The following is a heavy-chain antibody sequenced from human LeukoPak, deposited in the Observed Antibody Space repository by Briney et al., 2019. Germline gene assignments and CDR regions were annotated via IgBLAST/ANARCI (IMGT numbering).Heavy chain of an antibody. V-gene: IGHV3-23*01. CDR1: GFTFNNYA. D-gene: IGHD2/OR15-2a*01. Sequence: GGSLRLSCAASGFTFNNYAMSWVRQAQGKGLEWVSTISASGGSTNYADSVTGRFTISRDNSKNTLYLQMNSLRAEDTAVYYCAKDNSPLYCYYGMDVWGQGTTVTVSS. CDR2: ISASGGST. CDR3: AKDNSPLYCYYGMDV. J-gene: IGHJ6*02.